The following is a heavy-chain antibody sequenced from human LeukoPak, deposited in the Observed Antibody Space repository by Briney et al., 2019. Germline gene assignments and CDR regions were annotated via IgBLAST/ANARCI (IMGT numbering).Heavy chain of an antibody. CDR1: GFTFSNYA. CDR2: ITGRGDGT. J-gene: IGHJ4*02. D-gene: IGHD3-10*01. CDR3: VKGFVHPTYYFAY. V-gene: IGHV3-23*01. Sequence: PGGSLRLFCAASGFTFSNYAMMWLRQAPGKSREWISSITGRGDGTYYADSVRGRFTISRDNSENTLFLQVNSLRPEDTAVYFCVKGFVHPTYYFAYWGQGTLVTDSS.